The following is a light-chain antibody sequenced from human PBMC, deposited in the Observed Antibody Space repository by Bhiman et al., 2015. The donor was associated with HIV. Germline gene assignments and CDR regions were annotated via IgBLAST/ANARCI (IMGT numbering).Light chain of an antibody. Sequence: QSVLTQPPSVSGAPGQNVTISCTGSGSAIGADSDVHWYQQLPGAAPKVLIFSNTNRPPAVSDRFSGSKSGTSASLVISGLQADDEAFYYCQSFDSTLTSPWVFGGGTKLTVL. CDR1: GSAIGADSD. J-gene: IGLJ3*02. CDR3: QSFDSTLTSPWV. V-gene: IGLV1-40*01. CDR2: SNT.